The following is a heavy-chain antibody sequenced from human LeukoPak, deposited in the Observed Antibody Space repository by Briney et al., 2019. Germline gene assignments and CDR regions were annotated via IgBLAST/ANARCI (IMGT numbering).Heavy chain of an antibody. CDR3: SRTNIAPNWFDP. V-gene: IGHV3-48*03. CDR2: ISSSGSTI. J-gene: IGHJ5*02. CDR1: GFTFSSYE. Sequence: GGSLRLSCAASGFTFSSYEMNWVRQAPGKGLEWVSYISSSGSTIYYADSVKGRFTISRDNAKNSLYLQMNSLRAEDTAVYYCSRTNIAPNWFDPWGQGTLVTVSS. D-gene: IGHD2/OR15-2a*01.